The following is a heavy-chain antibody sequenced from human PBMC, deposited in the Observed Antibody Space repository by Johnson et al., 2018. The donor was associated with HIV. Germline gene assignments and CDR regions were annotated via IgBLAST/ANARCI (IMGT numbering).Heavy chain of an antibody. CDR1: GFRFDDYA. CDR3: AKDLLESHLGGSASDI. Sequence: VQLVESGGGLVQPGRSLRLYCAASGFRFDDYAMHWVRQAPGKGLEWVSGISWDSGSICYVDSVKGRFTISRDNAKNSLYLQMNSLRPEDTALYYCAKDLLESHLGGSASDIWGQGTMVTVSS. D-gene: IGHD3-10*01. V-gene: IGHV3-9*01. J-gene: IGHJ3*02. CDR2: ISWDSGSI.